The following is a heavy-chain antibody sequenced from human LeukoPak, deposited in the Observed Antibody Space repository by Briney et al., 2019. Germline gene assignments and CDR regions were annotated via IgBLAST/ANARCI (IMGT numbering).Heavy chain of an antibody. Sequence: SETLSLTCTVSGGSISSSSYYWSWIRQPPGKGLEWIGYIYYSGSTNYNPSLKSRVTMSIDTSTNQFSLKLTSVTAADTAVYYCARSAVGTADFDNWGQGTLVTVSS. CDR1: GGSISSSSYY. V-gene: IGHV4-61*05. J-gene: IGHJ4*02. CDR3: ARSAVGTADFDN. D-gene: IGHD6-13*01. CDR2: IYYSGST.